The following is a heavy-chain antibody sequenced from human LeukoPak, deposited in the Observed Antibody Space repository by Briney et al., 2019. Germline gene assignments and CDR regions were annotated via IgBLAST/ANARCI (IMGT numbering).Heavy chain of an antibody. CDR3: AKGPYSSGWYYFDY. D-gene: IGHD6-19*01. J-gene: IGHJ4*02. CDR2: ISGSGGST. CDR1: GFTFRSYA. Sequence: GGSLRLSCAASGFTFRSYAMSWVRQAPGKGLEWVSAISGSGGSTYYADSVKGRFTISRDNSKNTLYLQMNSLRAEDTAVYYCAKGPYSSGWYYFDYWGQGTLVTVSS. V-gene: IGHV3-23*01.